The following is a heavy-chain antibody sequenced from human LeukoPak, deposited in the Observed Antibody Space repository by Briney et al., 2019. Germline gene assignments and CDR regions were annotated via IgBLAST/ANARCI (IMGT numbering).Heavy chain of an antibody. V-gene: IGHV3-7*01. CDR2: IKQDGSEK. CDR1: GFTFSSYW. J-gene: IGHJ6*03. Sequence: SGGSLRLSCAASGFTFSSYWMSWVRQAPGKGLEWVANIKQDGSEKYYVDSVKGRFTISRDNAKNSLYLQMNSLRAEDTAVYYCARVGSSSWYGYYYYYMDVWGKGTTVTVSS. CDR3: ARVGSSSWYGYYYYYMDV. D-gene: IGHD6-13*01.